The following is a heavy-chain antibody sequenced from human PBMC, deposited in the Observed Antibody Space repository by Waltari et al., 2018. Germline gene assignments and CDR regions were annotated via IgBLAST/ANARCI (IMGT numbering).Heavy chain of an antibody. CDR3: ARGVYDSSARIYFDY. Sequence: QVQLQESGPGLVKPSETLSLTCSVSSGSASSCYWTWIRQTPGKGLEWIGYMSYSGGTNNNPSLEGRVTLSVDTSKNIFSLQLRSVTAADTAVYYCARGVYDSSARIYFDYWGRGTLVTVSS. D-gene: IGHD3-22*01. CDR1: SGSASSCY. J-gene: IGHJ4*02. V-gene: IGHV4-59*02. CDR2: MSYSGGT.